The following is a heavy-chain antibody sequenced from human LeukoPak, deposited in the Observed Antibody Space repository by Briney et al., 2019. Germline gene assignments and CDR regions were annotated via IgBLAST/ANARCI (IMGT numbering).Heavy chain of an antibody. Sequence: ASVKVSCKASGYTFSNYGITWVRQAPGQGLEWMGWISGYNANTNYAQKFQGRVTMTTDTSTSTAYMELRSLTSDDTAVYYCARVGMDLSGYCFIAAFDIWGQGTRVRVSS. CDR1: GYTFSNYG. J-gene: IGHJ3*02. CDR3: ARVGMDLSGYCFIAAFDI. CDR2: ISGYNANT. V-gene: IGHV1-18*01. D-gene: IGHD3-22*01.